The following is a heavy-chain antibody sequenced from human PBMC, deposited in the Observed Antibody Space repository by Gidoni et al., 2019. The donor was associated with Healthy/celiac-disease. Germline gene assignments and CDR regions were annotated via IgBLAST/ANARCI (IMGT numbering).Heavy chain of an antibody. Sequence: EVQLVESGGGLVQPGGSLRLSCAASGFTFSSYWMSWVRQAPGKGLEWVANIKQDGREKYYVDSVKGRFTISRDNTKNSLYLQMNSLRAEDTAVYYCARDIGAGEDLWDYWGQGTLVTVSS. V-gene: IGHV3-7*01. CDR2: IKQDGREK. J-gene: IGHJ4*02. CDR1: GFTFSSYW. D-gene: IGHD7-27*01. CDR3: ARDIGAGEDLWDY.